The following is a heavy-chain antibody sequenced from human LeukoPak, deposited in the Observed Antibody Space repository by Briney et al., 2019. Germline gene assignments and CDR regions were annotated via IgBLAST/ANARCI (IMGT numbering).Heavy chain of an antibody. CDR3: GRGGWFFDP. J-gene: IGHJ5*02. D-gene: IGHD2-15*01. CDR1: GFTFSSYW. Sequence: GGSLRLSCAASGFTFSSYWMSWVRQAPGKGLEWVANIKQDGSEKYYVDSVKGRFTISRDNAKNSLFLQMNNLRAEDTAVYHCGRGGWFFDPWGQGTLVTVSS. V-gene: IGHV3-7*05. CDR2: IKQDGSEK.